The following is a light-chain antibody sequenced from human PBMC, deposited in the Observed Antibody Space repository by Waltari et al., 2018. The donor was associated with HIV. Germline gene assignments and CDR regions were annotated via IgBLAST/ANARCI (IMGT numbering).Light chain of an antibody. CDR1: RSNIGGNS. CDR2: GVS. Sequence: SVLAQPPSASGTPGPRVTISCSGSRSNIGGNSVHWYQHFPGTAPKLLIYGVSLRPSGVPARFSGSKFGTSASLVITGLQSGDEADYYCSTWDDRLNGPVVFGGGTRLTVL. CDR3: STWDDRLNGPVV. V-gene: IGLV1-44*01. J-gene: IGLJ2*01.